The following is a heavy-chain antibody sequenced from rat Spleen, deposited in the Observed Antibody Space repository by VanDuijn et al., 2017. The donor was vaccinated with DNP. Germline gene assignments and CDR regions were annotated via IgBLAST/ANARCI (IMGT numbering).Heavy chain of an antibody. CDR2: ITSSDANT. D-gene: IGHD3-2*01. J-gene: IGHJ4*01. CDR3: AIDLQTGRA. V-gene: IGHV5-31*01. CDR1: GFTFKNYW. Sequence: EVQLVESGGDLVQPGKSLNLSCVASGFTFKNYWVTWIRQVPGKGLEWVGSITSSDANTYYPDSVKGRFTISRDNAKNTLYLQMNSLRSEDTATYYCAIDLQTGRAWGQGTSVTVSS.